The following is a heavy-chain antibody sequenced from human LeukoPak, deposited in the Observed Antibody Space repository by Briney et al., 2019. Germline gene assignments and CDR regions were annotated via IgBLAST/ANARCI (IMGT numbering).Heavy chain of an antibody. CDR1: GFTLSSYS. CDR3: ARGPFTSISKYFDY. D-gene: IGHD2-2*01. CDR2: ISTTSSYI. J-gene: IGHJ4*02. V-gene: IGHV3-21*01. Sequence: PGGSLRLSCKASGFTLSSYSMNWVRQAPGKGLEWVSSISTTSSYIYYADSMKGRFTISRGNAKNSLYLQMNSLRAEDTAVYYCARGPFTSISKYFDYWGQGTLVTVSS.